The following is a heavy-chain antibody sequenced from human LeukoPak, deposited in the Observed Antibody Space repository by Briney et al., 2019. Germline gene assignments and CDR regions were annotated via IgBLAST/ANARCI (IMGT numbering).Heavy chain of an antibody. CDR3: ARAAGDSYGYRYYFDY. V-gene: IGHV1-24*01. CDR2: FDPEDGET. Sequence: GASVKVSCKVSGYTLTELSMNWVRQAPGKGLEWMGGFDPEDGETIYAQKFQGRVTMTRDTSTSTVYMQLSSLRSEDTAVYFCARAAGDSYGYRYYFDYWGQGTLVTVSS. J-gene: IGHJ4*02. D-gene: IGHD5-18*01. CDR1: GYTLTELS.